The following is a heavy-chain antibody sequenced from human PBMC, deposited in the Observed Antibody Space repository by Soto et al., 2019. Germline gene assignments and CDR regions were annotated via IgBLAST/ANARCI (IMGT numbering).Heavy chain of an antibody. V-gene: IGHV1-46*01. D-gene: IGHD3-3*01. Sequence: QVQLVQSGAEVKKPGASVKVSCKASGYTFSSYYMNWVRQAPGQGLEWMGIINPSGGSTSYAQKFEGRVTMTRNTSTSAVYMVRSILSYEDTAIYCCAREEILLGVMRYFDYWGQGTLVTVSS. J-gene: IGHJ4*02. CDR3: AREEILLGVMRYFDY. CDR2: INPSGGST. CDR1: GYTFSSYY.